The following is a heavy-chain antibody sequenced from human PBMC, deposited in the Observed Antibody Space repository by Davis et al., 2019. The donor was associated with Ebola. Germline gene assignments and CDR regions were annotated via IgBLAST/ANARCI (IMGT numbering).Heavy chain of an antibody. D-gene: IGHD3-16*01. Sequence: GKSLKISCEVSGLVSSDHVMYWVRRAPGKGLEWISASETGDTNFHANYAESVKGRFTFVRDNSKSTLYLQMSGLGADDTAIYYCVKEPVSGGLAEYWGQGTLVTASS. V-gene: IGHV3-23*01. CDR1: GLVSSDHV. J-gene: IGHJ4*02. CDR3: VKEPVSGGLAEY. CDR2: SETGDTNFHA.